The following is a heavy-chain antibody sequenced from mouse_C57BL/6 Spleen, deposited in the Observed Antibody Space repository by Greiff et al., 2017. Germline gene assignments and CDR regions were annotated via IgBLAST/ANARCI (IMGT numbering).Heavy chain of an antibody. D-gene: IGHD2-9*01. CDR1: GFTFTDYY. CDR3: ARYALPYYGHDWGYFDY. V-gene: IGHV7-3*01. Sequence: EVKLQESGGGLVQPGGSLSLSCAASGFTFTDYYMSWVRQPPGKALEWLGFIRNKANGYTTEYSASVKGRFTISRDNSQSILYLQMNALRAADSATCYCARYALPYYGHDWGYFDYWGQGTTLTVSS. J-gene: IGHJ2*01. CDR2: IRNKANGYTT.